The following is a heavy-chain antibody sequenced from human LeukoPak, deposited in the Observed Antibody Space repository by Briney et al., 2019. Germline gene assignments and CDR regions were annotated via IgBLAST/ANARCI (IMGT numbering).Heavy chain of an antibody. V-gene: IGHV3-11*06. D-gene: IGHD3-10*01. Sequence: GGSLRPSCVASGFTFSDYYMSWIRQAPGKWLQWVSYISNGSSYTNYVASVKGRFTISRDNAKSSLYLQMNSLRAEDTAVYYCARDLVRGTSDYWGQGTLVTVSS. J-gene: IGHJ4*02. CDR2: ISNGSSYT. CDR3: ARDLVRGTSDY. CDR1: GFTFSDYY.